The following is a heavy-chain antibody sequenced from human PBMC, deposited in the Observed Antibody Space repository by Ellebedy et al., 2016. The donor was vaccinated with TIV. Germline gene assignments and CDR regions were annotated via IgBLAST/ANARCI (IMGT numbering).Heavy chain of an antibody. V-gene: IGHV4-34*01. J-gene: IGHJ5*02. CDR2: INHSGST. Sequence: GSLRLSCAVYGGSFSGDYWSWIRQPPGKGLEWIGEINHSGSTNYNPSLKSRVTISVDTSKNRFSLKLSSVTAADTAVYYCARGGQYYDIVTGPYHYGWFDPWGQGTLVTVSS. CDR1: GGSFSGDY. D-gene: IGHD3-9*01. CDR3: ARGGQYYDIVTGPYHYGWFDP.